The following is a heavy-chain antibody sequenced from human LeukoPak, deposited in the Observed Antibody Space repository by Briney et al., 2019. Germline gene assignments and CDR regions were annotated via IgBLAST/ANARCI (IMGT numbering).Heavy chain of an antibody. CDR2: IYYSGTT. D-gene: IGHD4-17*01. J-gene: IGHJ5*02. CDR1: GDSIRGSSYD. V-gene: IGHV4-39*01. CDR3: ARHSTRYGDYRAPFDP. Sequence: SETLSLTCTVSGDSIRGSSYDWGWIRQPPGKGLEWIGSIYYSGTTYYNPSLKSRVTISVDTSKNQSSLNLSSVTAADTALYFCARHSTRYGDYRAPFDPWGQGTLVTVSS.